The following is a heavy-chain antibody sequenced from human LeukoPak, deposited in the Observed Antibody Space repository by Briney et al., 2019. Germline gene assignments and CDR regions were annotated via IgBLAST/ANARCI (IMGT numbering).Heavy chain of an antibody. J-gene: IGHJ4*02. CDR3: ARDSSGWPLLRGPLDY. V-gene: IGHV3-30-3*01. CDR2: ISYDGSNK. Sequence: PGGSLRLSCAASGFTFSSYAMHWVRQAPGKGLEWVAVISYDGSNKYYADSVKGRFTISRDNSKNTPYLQMNSLRAEDTAVYYCARDSSGWPLLRGPLDYWGQGTLVTVSS. D-gene: IGHD6-19*01. CDR1: GFTFSSYA.